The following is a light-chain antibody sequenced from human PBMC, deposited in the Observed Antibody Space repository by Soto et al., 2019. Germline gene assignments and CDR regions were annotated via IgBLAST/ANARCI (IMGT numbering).Light chain of an antibody. CDR3: PQFNSYRYT. CDR2: DAS. V-gene: IGKV1-13*02. J-gene: IGKJ2*01. CDR1: QGISSA. Sequence: AIQLTQSPSSLSASVGDRVTITCRASQGISSALAWYQQKPGKAPKLLIYDASSLESGVPSRFSGSGSGTDFTLTISSLQPEDFATYYCPQFNSYRYTFGQGTKLEIK.